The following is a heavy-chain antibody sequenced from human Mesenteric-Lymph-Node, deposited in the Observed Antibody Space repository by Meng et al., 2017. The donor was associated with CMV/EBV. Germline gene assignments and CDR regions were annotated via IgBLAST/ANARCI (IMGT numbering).Heavy chain of an antibody. CDR3: ARDGGWYGFDI. CDR1: GFAFNTYT. CDR2: ISSSSSSI. J-gene: IGHJ3*02. V-gene: IGHV3-21*01. Sequence: GGSLRLSCAASGFAFNTYTMNWVRQAPGKGLEWVSSISSSSSSIYYADSVKGRFTISRANAKNLMYLQMNSLRADDTAVYYCARDGGWYGFDIWGQGTRVTVSS. D-gene: IGHD3-16*01.